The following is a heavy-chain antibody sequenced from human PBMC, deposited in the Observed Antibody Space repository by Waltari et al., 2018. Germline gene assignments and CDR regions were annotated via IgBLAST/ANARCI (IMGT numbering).Heavy chain of an antibody. CDR2: IIPIFGTA. D-gene: IGHD3-10*01. Sequence: QVQLVQSGAEVKKPGSSVKVSCKASGGTFSSYAISWVRPAPGQGLEWMGGIIPIFGTANYAQKFQGRVTITTDESTSTAYMELSSLRSEDTAVYYCARGPPNYISHYWYFDLWGRGTLVTVSS. CDR1: GGTFSSYA. J-gene: IGHJ2*01. CDR3: ARGPPNYISHYWYFDL. V-gene: IGHV1-69*05.